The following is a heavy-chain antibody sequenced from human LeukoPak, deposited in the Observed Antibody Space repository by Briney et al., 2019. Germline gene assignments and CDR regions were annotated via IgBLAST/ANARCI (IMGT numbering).Heavy chain of an antibody. Sequence: GGSLRLSCAASGFTFSSYWMSWVRQAPGKGLEWVANIKRDGSEKYYVDSVKGRFTISRDNAKNSLYLQMNSLRAEDTAVYYCARVGGRRYSSGCDYWGQGTLVTVSS. CDR3: ARVGGRRYSSGCDY. CDR1: GFTFSSYW. CDR2: IKRDGSEK. J-gene: IGHJ4*02. V-gene: IGHV3-7*01. D-gene: IGHD6-19*01.